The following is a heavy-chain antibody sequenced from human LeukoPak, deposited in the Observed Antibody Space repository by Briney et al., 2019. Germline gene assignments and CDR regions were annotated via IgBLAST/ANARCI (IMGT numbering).Heavy chain of an antibody. Sequence: SETLSLTCTVSGGSISSYYWSWIRQPPGKGLEWIGYIYYSGSTNYNPSLKSRVTISVDTSKNQFSLKLSSVTAADTAVYCCARDRMATYYYYGMDVWGQGTTVTVSS. V-gene: IGHV4-59*01. D-gene: IGHD5-24*01. CDR1: GGSISSYY. J-gene: IGHJ6*02. CDR2: IYYSGST. CDR3: ARDRMATYYYYGMDV.